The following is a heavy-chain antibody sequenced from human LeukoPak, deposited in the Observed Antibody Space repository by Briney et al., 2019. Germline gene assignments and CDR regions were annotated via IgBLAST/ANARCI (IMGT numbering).Heavy chain of an antibody. Sequence: GASVKVSCKASGYTFTSYGISWVRQAPGQGLEWMGWISAYNGNTNYAQKLQGRVTMTTDTSTSTAYMELRSLRSDDTAVYYCARLEREQWYQLPDPHFDYWGQGTLVTVSP. D-gene: IGHD2-2*01. CDR1: GYTFTSYG. CDR3: ARLEREQWYQLPDPHFDY. J-gene: IGHJ4*02. V-gene: IGHV1-18*01. CDR2: ISAYNGNT.